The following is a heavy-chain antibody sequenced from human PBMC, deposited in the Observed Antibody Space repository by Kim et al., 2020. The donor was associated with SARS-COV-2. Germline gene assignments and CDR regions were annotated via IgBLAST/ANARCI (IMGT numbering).Heavy chain of an antibody. V-gene: IGHV3-33*06. CDR3: AKDPGVYDSSGYYPSTNYFDY. J-gene: IGHJ4*02. D-gene: IGHD3-22*01. CDR1: GFTFSSYG. CDR2: IWYDGSNK. Sequence: GGSLRLSCAASGFTFSSYGMHWVRQAPGKGLEWVAVIWYDGSNKYYADSVKGRFTISRDNSKNTLYLQMNSLRAEDTAVYYCAKDPGVYDSSGYYPSTNYFDYWGQGTLVTVSS.